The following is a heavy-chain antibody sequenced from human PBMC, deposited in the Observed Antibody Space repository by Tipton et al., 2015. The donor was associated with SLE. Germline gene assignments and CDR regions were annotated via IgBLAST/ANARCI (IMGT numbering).Heavy chain of an antibody. CDR3: ARRGGSDTDAFDI. CDR2: ISSSSSYI. D-gene: IGHD3-10*01. J-gene: IGHJ3*02. Sequence: SLRLSCAASGFTFCSYSMNWVRQAPGKGLEWVSSISSSSSYIYYADSVKGRFTISRDNAKNSLYLQMNSLRAEDTAVYYCARRGGSDTDAFDIWGQGTMVTVSS. CDR1: GFTFCSYS. V-gene: IGHV3-21*01.